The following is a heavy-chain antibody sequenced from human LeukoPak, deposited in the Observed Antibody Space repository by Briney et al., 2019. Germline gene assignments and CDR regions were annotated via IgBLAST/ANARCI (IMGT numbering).Heavy chain of an antibody. J-gene: IGHJ4*02. CDR2: IRYVGINK. CDR3: AKDLGRRYYDSSAHDY. D-gene: IGHD3-22*01. V-gene: IGHV3-30*02. CDR1: GFTFSTYG. Sequence: PGGSLRLSCAASGFTFSTYGMHWVRQAPGKGLEWVSFIRYVGINKYYADSVKGRFTISRDNSKNTLYLQMNSLRAEDTAVYYCAKDLGRRYYDSSAHDYWGQGTLVTVSS.